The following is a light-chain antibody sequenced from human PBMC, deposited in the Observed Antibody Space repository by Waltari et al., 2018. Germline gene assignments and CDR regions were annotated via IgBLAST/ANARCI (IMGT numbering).Light chain of an antibody. J-gene: IGLJ3*02. Sequence: HSALAQPASVSGSPGQSITISCTGTSSDVGAYNYVSCYQQHPGKAPRHMIFHVNDGPASVSYRFAASQSGNTASLTISGLQAEAEADYSCCSFPRSNSWVFGGGTKLTVL. V-gene: IGLV2-14*03. CDR2: HVN. CDR1: SSDVGAYNY. CDR3: CSFPRSNSWV.